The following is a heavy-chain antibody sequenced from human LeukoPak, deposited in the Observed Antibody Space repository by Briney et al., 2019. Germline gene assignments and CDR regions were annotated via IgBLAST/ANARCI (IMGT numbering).Heavy chain of an antibody. V-gene: IGHV1-69*06. CDR1: GYTFTGYY. CDR2: IIPIFGKA. CDR3: ATVGYSSSWSKSAAYYYYGMDV. Sequence: SVKVSCKASGYTFTGYYMHWVRQAPGQGLEWMGGIIPIFGKANYAQKFQGRVTMTEDTSTDTAYMELSSLRSEDTAVYFCATVGYSSSWSKSAAYYYYGMDVWGQGTTVTVSS. J-gene: IGHJ6*02. D-gene: IGHD6-13*01.